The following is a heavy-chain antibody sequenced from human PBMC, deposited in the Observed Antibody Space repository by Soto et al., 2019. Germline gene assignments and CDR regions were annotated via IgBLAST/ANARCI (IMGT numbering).Heavy chain of an antibody. CDR2: IIPIFGTA. Sequence: QVQLVQSGAEVKKPGSSVKVSCKASGGTFSSYAISWVRQSPGQGLEWMGGIIPIFGTANYAQKFQGRVTITADESTSTAYMELSSLSSEDTAVYYCARRRWGQRLPRQINWYFDLWGRGTLVTVSS. CDR1: GGTFSSYA. V-gene: IGHV1-69*12. D-gene: IGHD7-27*01. J-gene: IGHJ2*01. CDR3: ARRRWGQRLPRQINWYFDL.